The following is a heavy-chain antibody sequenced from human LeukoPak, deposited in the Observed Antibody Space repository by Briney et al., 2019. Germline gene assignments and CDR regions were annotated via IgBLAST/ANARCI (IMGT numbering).Heavy chain of an antibody. CDR3: ARGTPRPEYFQH. CDR1: GYTFTNYG. J-gene: IGHJ1*01. V-gene: IGHV1-18*04. D-gene: IGHD2-15*01. CDR2: ISANNGDT. Sequence: ASVKVSCKASGYTFTNYGITWVRQAPGQGLEWMGWISANNGDTNYAQKVQGRVIMTTDTSTTPAYLELRSLRYDDTAVYYCARGTPRPEYFQHWGQGTLVTVSS.